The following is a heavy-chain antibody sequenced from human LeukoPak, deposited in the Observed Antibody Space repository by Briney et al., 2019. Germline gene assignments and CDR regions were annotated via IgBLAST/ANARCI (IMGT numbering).Heavy chain of an antibody. J-gene: IGHJ4*02. V-gene: IGHV3-7*03. CDR1: GFTFSSYW. CDR2: IKQDGSEK. D-gene: IGHD3-22*01. CDR3: ARDPRRYYYDSSGYSFDY. Sequence: PGGSLRLSCAASGFTFSSYWMSWVRQAPGKGLEWVANIKQDGSEKYYVDSVKGRFTISRDNAKNSLYLQMNSLRAEDTAVYYCARDPRRYYYDSSGYSFDYWGQGTLVTVSS.